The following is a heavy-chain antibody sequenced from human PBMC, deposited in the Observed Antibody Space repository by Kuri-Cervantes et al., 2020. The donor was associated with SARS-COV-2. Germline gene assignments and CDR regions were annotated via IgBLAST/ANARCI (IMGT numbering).Heavy chain of an antibody. D-gene: IGHD6-19*01. V-gene: IGHV3-52*01. J-gene: IGHJ5*02. CDR2: IKCDGSEK. CDR3: VRGCGPNSIAVAGTINPNWFDP. Sequence: GESLKISCAASGFTFSSSWMHWVCQAPEKGLEWVADIKCDGSEKYYVDSAKGRLTISRDNAKNSLYLQVNSLRAEDMTVYYCVRGCGPNSIAVAGTINPNWFDPWGQGTLVTVSS. CDR1: GFTFSSSW.